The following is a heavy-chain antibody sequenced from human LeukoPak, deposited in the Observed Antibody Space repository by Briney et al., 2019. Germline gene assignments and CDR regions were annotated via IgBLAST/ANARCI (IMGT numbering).Heavy chain of an antibody. J-gene: IGHJ3*02. CDR3: ATSDTYSSSWYASFDI. Sequence: GGSLRLSCAASGFTFSSYAMHWVRQAPGKGLEYVSAISSNGGSTYYANSVKGRFTISRDNSKNTLYLQMGSLRAEDMAVYYCATSDTYSSSWYASFDIWGQGTMVTVSS. CDR2: ISSNGGST. D-gene: IGHD6-13*01. V-gene: IGHV3-64*01. CDR1: GFTFSSYA.